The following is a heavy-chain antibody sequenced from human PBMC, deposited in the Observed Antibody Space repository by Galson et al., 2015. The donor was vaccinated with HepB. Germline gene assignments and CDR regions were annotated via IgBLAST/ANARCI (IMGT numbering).Heavy chain of an antibody. J-gene: IGHJ6*03. CDR3: AREMYYDILTGYSYYYYYMDV. D-gene: IGHD3-9*01. CDR2: ISAYNGNT. Sequence: SVKVSCKASGYTFTSYGISWVRQAPGQGLEWMGWISAYNGNTNYAQKLQGRVTMTTDTSTSTAYMELRSLRSDDTAVYYCAREMYYDILTGYSYYYYYMDVWGKGTTVTVSS. V-gene: IGHV1-18*01. CDR1: GYTFTSYG.